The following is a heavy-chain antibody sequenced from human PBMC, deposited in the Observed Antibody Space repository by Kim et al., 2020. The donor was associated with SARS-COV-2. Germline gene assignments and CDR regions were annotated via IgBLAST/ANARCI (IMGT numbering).Heavy chain of an antibody. J-gene: IGHJ4*02. CDR2: ISYDGSNK. V-gene: IGHV3-33*05. D-gene: IGHD3-9*01. CDR1: GFTFSSYG. CDR3: AREKRTYYDILTGLPPDY. Sequence: GGSLRLSCAASGFTFSSYGMHWVRQAPGKGLEWVAVISYDGSNKYYADSVKGRFTISRDNSKNTLYLQMNSLRAEDTAVYYCAREKRTYYDILTGLPPDYWGQGTLVTVSS.